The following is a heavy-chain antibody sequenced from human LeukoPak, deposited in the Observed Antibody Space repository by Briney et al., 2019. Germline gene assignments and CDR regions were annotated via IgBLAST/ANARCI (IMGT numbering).Heavy chain of an antibody. CDR2: INTNTGNP. D-gene: IGHD3-3*01. V-gene: IGHV7-4-1*02. J-gene: IGHJ3*02. CDR3: ARDALTYYDFWSGYPSNPFDI. Sequence: ASVKVSCKTSGYTFTNFSIGWVRQAPGQGLEWMGRINTNTGNPTYAQGFTGRFVFSLDTSVSTAYLQISSLRAEDTAVYYCARDALTYYDFWSGYPSNPFDIWGQGTMVTVSS. CDR1: GYTFTNFS.